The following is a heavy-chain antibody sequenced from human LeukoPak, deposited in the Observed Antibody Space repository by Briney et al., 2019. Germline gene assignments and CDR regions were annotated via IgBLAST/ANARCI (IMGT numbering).Heavy chain of an antibody. CDR1: AFSVGSNY. CDR2: ISSSGSII. CDR3: ARAPGAVIRYFDY. Sequence: PGGSLRLSCAASAFSVGSNYMTWVRQAPGKGLEWVSHISSSGSIIYYADSVKGRFTISRDNARSSLYLQIHSLRAEDTAIYYCARAPGAVIRYFDYWGQGTLVTVSS. J-gene: IGHJ4*02. D-gene: IGHD2-21*01. V-gene: IGHV3-48*03.